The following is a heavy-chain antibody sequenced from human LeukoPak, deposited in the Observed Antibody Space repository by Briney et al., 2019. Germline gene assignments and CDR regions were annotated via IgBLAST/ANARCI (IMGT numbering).Heavy chain of an antibody. CDR1: GGSISSGGYY. J-gene: IGHJ2*01. CDR3: AREGTGGITGTADPWYFDL. V-gene: IGHV4-31*03. D-gene: IGHD1-7*01. CDR2: IYYSGST. Sequence: PSETLSLTCTVSGGSISSGGYYWSWIRQHPGKGLEWIGYIYYSGSTYYNPSLKSRVTMSVDTSKNQFSLKLSSVTAADTAVYYCAREGTGGITGTADPWYFDLWGRGTLVTVSS.